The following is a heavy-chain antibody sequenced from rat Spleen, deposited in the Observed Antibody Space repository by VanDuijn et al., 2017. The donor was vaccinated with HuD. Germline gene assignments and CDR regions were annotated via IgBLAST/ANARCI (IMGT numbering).Heavy chain of an antibody. V-gene: IGHV5-31*01. Sequence: EVKLVESGGGLVQPGRSLKLSCAASGFNFNDHWMGWVRQAPGKGLEWVASITNTGGSTYYPDSVKGRFTISRDNAKSTLYLQMNSLRSEDTATYYCATDPTTEGMVDYWYFDFWGPGTMVTVSS. J-gene: IGHJ1*01. CDR1: GFNFNDHW. CDR2: ITNTGGST. D-gene: IGHD1-11*01. CDR3: ATDPTTEGMVDYWYFDF.